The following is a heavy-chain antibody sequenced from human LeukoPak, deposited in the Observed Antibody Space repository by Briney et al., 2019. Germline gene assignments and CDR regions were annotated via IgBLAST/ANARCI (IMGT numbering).Heavy chain of an antibody. D-gene: IGHD2-2*01. Sequence: GASVTVSCKASGYTFTSYGISWVRQAPGQGLEWMGWISAYKGNTNYAQKLQGRVTMTTDTSTSTAYMELRSLRSDDTAVYYCAKGYCSSTSCYAPGNGAFDIWGQGTMVTVSS. J-gene: IGHJ3*02. CDR3: AKGYCSSTSCYAPGNGAFDI. CDR2: ISAYKGNT. CDR1: GYTFTSYG. V-gene: IGHV1-18*01.